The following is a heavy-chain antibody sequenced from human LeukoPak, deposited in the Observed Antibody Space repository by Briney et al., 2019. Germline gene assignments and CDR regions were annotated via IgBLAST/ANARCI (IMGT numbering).Heavy chain of an antibody. J-gene: IGHJ4*02. Sequence: SETLSLTCTVSGGSISSYYWSWIRQPPGKGLEWIGYIYYSGSTNYNPSLKSRVTISVDTSKNQFSLKLSSVTAADTAVYCCARDYYDSSGYYHGVDYWGQGTLVTVSS. D-gene: IGHD3-22*01. CDR3: ARDYYDSSGYYHGVDY. CDR2: IYYSGST. CDR1: GGSISSYY. V-gene: IGHV4-59*01.